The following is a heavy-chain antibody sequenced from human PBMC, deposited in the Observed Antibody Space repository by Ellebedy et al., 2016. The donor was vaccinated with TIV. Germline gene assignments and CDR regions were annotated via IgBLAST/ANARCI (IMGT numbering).Heavy chain of an antibody. V-gene: IGHV3-23*01. J-gene: IGHJ2*01. CDR2: ISGSGGST. Sequence: GGSLRLSXAASGFTFSSYAMSWVRQAPGQGLEWVSAISGSGGSTYYADSVKGRFTISRDNSKNTLYLQMNSLRAEDTAVYYCAKDRLPDWTNWYFDLWGRGTLVTVSS. CDR1: GFTFSSYA. CDR3: AKDRLPDWTNWYFDL. D-gene: IGHD3/OR15-3a*01.